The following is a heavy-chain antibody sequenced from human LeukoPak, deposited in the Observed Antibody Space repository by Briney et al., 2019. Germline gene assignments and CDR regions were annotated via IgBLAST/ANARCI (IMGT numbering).Heavy chain of an antibody. CDR3: ARDKEGYSSSSPGSIKYYYYYMDV. D-gene: IGHD6-6*01. Sequence: PSETLSLTCTVSGGSISTYYWSWIRQPAGKGLEWIGRIYTSGSTNYNPSLKSRATMSVDTSKNQFSLKLSSVTAADTAVYYCARDKEGYSSSSPGSIKYYYYYMDVWGKGTTVTVSS. CDR2: IYTSGST. V-gene: IGHV4-4*07. J-gene: IGHJ6*03. CDR1: GGSISTYY.